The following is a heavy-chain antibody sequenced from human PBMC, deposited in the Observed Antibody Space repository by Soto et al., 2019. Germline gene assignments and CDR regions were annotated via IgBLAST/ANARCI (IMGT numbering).Heavy chain of an antibody. CDR3: ARGLVATIQRLGFDP. V-gene: IGHV1-18*01. Sequence: QVQLVQSGAEVKKPGASVKVSCKASGYTFTSYGISWVRQAPGQGLEWMGWISAYNGNTNYAQKPQXXXTXXTDTSTSTAYMELRSLRSDDTAVYYCARGLVATIQRLGFDPWGQGTLVTVSS. J-gene: IGHJ5*02. D-gene: IGHD5-12*01. CDR1: GYTFTSYG. CDR2: ISAYNGNT.